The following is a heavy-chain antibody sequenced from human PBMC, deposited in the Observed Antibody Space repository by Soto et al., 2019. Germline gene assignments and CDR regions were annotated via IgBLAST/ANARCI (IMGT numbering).Heavy chain of an antibody. Sequence: LSLTCALYGGSFSSYYWSWIRQPPGKGLEWIGEINHSGSTNYNPSLESRVTISIDTSNKQFSLKLSSVTAADTAVYYCAREGRDHGDYVKFDSWGQGTLVTV. CDR2: INHSGST. CDR3: AREGRDHGDYVKFDS. D-gene: IGHD4-17*01. CDR1: GGSFSSYY. V-gene: IGHV4-34*01. J-gene: IGHJ4*02.